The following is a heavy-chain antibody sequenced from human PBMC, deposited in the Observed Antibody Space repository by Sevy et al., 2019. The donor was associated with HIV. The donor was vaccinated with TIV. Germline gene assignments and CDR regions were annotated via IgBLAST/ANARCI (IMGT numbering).Heavy chain of an antibody. CDR3: VSLFLSYRSGWSYFDY. CDR2: IFSSGST. Sequence: GGSLRLSCAISGFTVNDKYIIWVRQAPGKGLEWVSVIFSSGSTYYPDSAKGRFTISRDNSKNTVDLQMNSVRVEDTAVYYCVSLFLSYRSGWSYFDYWGQGTLVTVSS. V-gene: IGHV3-66*02. CDR1: GFTVNDKY. D-gene: IGHD6-19*01. J-gene: IGHJ4*02.